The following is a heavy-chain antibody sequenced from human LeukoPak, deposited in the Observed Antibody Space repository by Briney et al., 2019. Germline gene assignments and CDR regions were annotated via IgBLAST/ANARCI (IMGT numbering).Heavy chain of an antibody. D-gene: IGHD5-18*01. CDR3: ATDHRSSRLPHFDY. Sequence: ASVTVSCKVSGYTLTELSMHWVRQAPGKGLEWMGGFDPEDGETIYAQKFQGRVTMTEDTSTDTAYMELSSLRSEDTAVYYCATDHRSSRLPHFDYWGQGTLVTVSS. V-gene: IGHV1-24*01. CDR2: FDPEDGET. CDR1: GYTLTELS. J-gene: IGHJ4*02.